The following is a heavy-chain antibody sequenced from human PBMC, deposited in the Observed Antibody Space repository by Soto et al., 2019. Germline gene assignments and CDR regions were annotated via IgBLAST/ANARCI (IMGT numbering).Heavy chain of an antibody. CDR3: ARGVDAGVDV. Sequence: QVQLVQSGAEMTKPGASVKVSCKASGYTFTSYDINWVRQATGQGLEWMGWMSPNSGATGYAQKFQGRVTMTRDTAISTAYRELSNLRSEDTAIYYCARGVDAGVDVWGQGSTVTVSS. V-gene: IGHV1-8*01. J-gene: IGHJ6*02. D-gene: IGHD1-1*01. CDR1: GYTFTSYD. CDR2: MSPNSGAT.